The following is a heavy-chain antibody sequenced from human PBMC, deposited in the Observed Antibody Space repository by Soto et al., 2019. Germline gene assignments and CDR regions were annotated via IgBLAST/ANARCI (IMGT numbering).Heavy chain of an antibody. V-gene: IGHV4-39*01. D-gene: IGHD3-22*01. J-gene: IGHJ5*02. Sequence: PSETLCLTWTVSGGYISGGGYYWSWIRKNPGKGMEWIGCIYHTGNTYYNPSLKSRVTISVDTSKNQFSLKLTSVTAADAALYYCARDFFDSSDYTTNWFDPWGQGTLVTVSS. CDR1: GGYISGGGYY. CDR2: IYHTGNT. CDR3: ARDFFDSSDYTTNWFDP.